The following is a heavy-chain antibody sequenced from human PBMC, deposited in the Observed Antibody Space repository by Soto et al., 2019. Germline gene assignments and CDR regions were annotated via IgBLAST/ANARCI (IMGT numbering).Heavy chain of an antibody. CDR3: AKAAHCSSATCYLPADV. V-gene: IGHV3-30*09. J-gene: IGHJ6*02. CDR2: ISYEGSNT. CDR1: GFTFDTYG. Sequence: PGGSLRLSCVASGFTFDTYGIHWVRQVPGKGLQWVALISYEGSNTYYADSVKGRFAISRDNSKNTVYLQMDSLRVEDTAVYYCAKAAHCSSATCYLPADVWGQGTTVTVSS. D-gene: IGHD2-2*01.